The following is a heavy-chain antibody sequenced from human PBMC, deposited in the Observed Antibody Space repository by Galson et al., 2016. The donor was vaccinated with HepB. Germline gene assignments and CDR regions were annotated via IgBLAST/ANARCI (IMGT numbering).Heavy chain of an antibody. J-gene: IGHJ6*02. CDR2: IYWDDDK. CDR3: VHRDVRRLVAGYWAV. Sequence: PALVKPTQTLTLTCTFSGFSLSTSGVGVGWIRQPPGKALEWLALIYWDDDKRYSPSLKSRLTITKDTSKNQVVLTMTNMDPVDTGTYYCVHRDVRRLVAGYWAVWGQGTTVTVSS. D-gene: IGHD6-19*01. V-gene: IGHV2-5*02. CDR1: GFSLSTSGVG.